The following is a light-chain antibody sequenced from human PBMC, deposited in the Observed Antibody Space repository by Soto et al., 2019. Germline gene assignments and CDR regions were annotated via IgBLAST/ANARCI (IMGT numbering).Light chain of an antibody. CDR3: QQSNCLHT. V-gene: IGKV1-12*01. CDR2: AAS. J-gene: IGKJ2*01. Sequence: DIQMTQSPSSVSASVGDRVTITCRASQGIASWLAWYQQKPGKARKLLIYAASRLQTGVPSRFSGTGSGTDFTLTISSLQPDDFATDYCQQSNCLHTFGQGTKLEIK. CDR1: QGIASW.